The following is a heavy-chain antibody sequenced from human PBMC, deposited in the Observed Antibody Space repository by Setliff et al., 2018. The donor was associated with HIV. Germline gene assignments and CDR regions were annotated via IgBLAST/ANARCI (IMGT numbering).Heavy chain of an antibody. CDR3: ARRDGRSMNAFQI. V-gene: IGHV5-51*01. Sequence: PGASLKISCKALDYTFATYWIAWVRQKPGEGLEWMGIIYPDDSNIRYNPSFQSQVTISADKSITTAYLQINNLKASDTATYYCARRDGRSMNAFQIWGPGTVVTVSS. J-gene: IGHJ3*01. CDR1: DYTFATYW. CDR2: IYPDDSNI. D-gene: IGHD6-13*01.